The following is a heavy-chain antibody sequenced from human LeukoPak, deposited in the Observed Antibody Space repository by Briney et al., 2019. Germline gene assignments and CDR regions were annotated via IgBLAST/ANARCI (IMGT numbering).Heavy chain of an antibody. CDR2: IRTDGSSE. CDR1: GFTFSTYG. Sequence: GGSLRLSCAASGFTFSTYGTHWVRQAPGKGLEWVEVIRTDGSSEYYADSVKGRFIISRDNSKNTLYLQMNSLRAEDTAVYYCARYCSGGTCYVGLIWGQGTLVTVSS. J-gene: IGHJ4*02. D-gene: IGHD2-15*01. V-gene: IGHV3-33*01. CDR3: ARYCSGGTCYVGLI.